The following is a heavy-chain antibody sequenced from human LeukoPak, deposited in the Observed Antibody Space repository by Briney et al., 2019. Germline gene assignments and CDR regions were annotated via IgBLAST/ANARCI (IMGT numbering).Heavy chain of an antibody. D-gene: IGHD3-22*01. Sequence: GASVTVSCKASGGTFISYAIRWVRQAPGQGLAWMGRIIPILGIANYAQKFQGRVTITADKSTSTAYMELSSLRSEDTAVYYCARANPISEYYYDSSGYYYDDYWGQGTLVTVSS. V-gene: IGHV1-69*04. CDR2: IIPILGIA. J-gene: IGHJ4*02. CDR3: ARANPISEYYYDSSGYYYDDY. CDR1: GGTFISYA.